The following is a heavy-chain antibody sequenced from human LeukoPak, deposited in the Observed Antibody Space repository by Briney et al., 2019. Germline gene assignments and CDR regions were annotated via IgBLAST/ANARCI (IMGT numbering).Heavy chain of an antibody. CDR3: ARDSCSSPSCFDF. Sequence: PGRSLRLSCAASGFTFSSYGMHWVRQAPGKGLEWVAAIWYDGSNTYYADSVKGRFTISRDNSKNTLDLQMSSLRAEDTAMYYCARDSCSSPSCFDFWGQGTLVTVSS. V-gene: IGHV3-33*01. CDR1: GFTFSSYG. CDR2: IWYDGSNT. J-gene: IGHJ4*02. D-gene: IGHD2-2*01.